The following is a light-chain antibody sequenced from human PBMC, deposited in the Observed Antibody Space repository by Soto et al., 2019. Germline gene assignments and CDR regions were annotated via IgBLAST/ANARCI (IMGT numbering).Light chain of an antibody. V-gene: IGKV1-5*03. Sequence: DIQMTQSPSTLSESIADRVTITCRASQTISSWLAWYQQKPGKAPKLLIYKASTLKSGVPSRFSGSGSGTEFTLTISSLQPDDFATYYCQHYNSYSEAFGQGTKVDIK. J-gene: IGKJ1*01. CDR3: QHYNSYSEA. CDR2: KAS. CDR1: QTISSW.